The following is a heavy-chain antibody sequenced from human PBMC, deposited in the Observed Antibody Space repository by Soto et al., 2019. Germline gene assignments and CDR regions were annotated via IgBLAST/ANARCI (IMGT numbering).Heavy chain of an antibody. J-gene: IGHJ4*02. V-gene: IGHV5-51*01. Sequence: GESLKISCQGSGYNFRHYYIAWVRQMPGRGLEWVGLIYPGDSDTRYNPSVQGQVTISVDRSTDTAYLQWNRLKASDSGTYYCAKQRKATTAVGQMRFDSWGQGTLVTVSS. D-gene: IGHD5-12*01. CDR1: GYNFRHYY. CDR2: IYPGDSDT. CDR3: AKQRKATTAVGQMRFDS.